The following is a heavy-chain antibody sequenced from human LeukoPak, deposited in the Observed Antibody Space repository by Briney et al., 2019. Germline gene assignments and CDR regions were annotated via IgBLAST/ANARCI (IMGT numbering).Heavy chain of an antibody. V-gene: IGHV3-30*02. CDR3: ARGENYYDSTGYDY. CDR1: GFAFSDYN. J-gene: IGHJ4*02. CDR2: IRYDGSNK. Sequence: GGSLRLSCAASGFAFSDYNVHWVRQAPGKGLEWVAFIRYDGSNKYYADSVKGRFTISRDNSKNTLYLQMNSLRAEDTAVYYCARGENYYDSTGYDYWGQGTLVTVSS. D-gene: IGHD3-22*01.